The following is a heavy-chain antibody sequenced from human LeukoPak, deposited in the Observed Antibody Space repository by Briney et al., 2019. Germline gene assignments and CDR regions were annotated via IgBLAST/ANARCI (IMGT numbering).Heavy chain of an antibody. D-gene: IGHD1-1*01. J-gene: IGHJ6*02. CDR3: ARAQGLGGTTYYYYYGIDV. CDR2: IYHSGST. Sequence: SETLSLTCAVSGGSISSTEWWSWVRQPPGKGLEWIGEIYHSGSTNYNPSLKSRVTISVDTPKNQFSLKLSSVTAADTAVYYCARAQGLGGTTYYYYYGIDVWGQGTTVTVSS. V-gene: IGHV4-4*02. CDR1: GGSISSTEW.